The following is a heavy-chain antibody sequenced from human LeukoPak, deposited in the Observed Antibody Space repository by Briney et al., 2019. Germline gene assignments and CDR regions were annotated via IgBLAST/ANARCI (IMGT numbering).Heavy chain of an antibody. V-gene: IGHV3-23*01. CDR2: ISGSGGST. Sequence: GGSLRLSCAASGFTFSSYAMSWVRQAPGKGLEWVSSISGSGGSTHYVDSVKGRFTISRDKTKNTLYLQMNSLRAEDTAVYYCAKSSYYDASGYYREFYFDSWGQGTLVTVSS. D-gene: IGHD3-22*01. CDR3: AKSSYYDASGYYREFYFDS. J-gene: IGHJ4*02. CDR1: GFTFSSYA.